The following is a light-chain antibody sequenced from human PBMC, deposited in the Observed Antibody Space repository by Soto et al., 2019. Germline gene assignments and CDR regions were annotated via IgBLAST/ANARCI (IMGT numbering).Light chain of an antibody. CDR3: QHSNSL. CDR1: QSISSW. Sequence: DLQMTQSPSTLSASVADRVTITCRASQSISSWLAWYQQKPGKAPKLLIYKASTLESGVPSRFSGSGSGTEFTLTISSLQPDDFATYNCQHSNSLFGQGTKVEI. V-gene: IGKV1-5*03. J-gene: IGKJ1*01. CDR2: KAS.